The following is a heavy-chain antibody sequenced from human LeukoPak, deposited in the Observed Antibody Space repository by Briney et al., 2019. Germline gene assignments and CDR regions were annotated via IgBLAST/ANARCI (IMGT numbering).Heavy chain of an antibody. Sequence: SETLSLTCTVSGGSISSSSYYRRWIRQPPGKRLEWIGSIYYSRSTDYNESLKSRVTMSVDTSKNQLSLRVISVTAADTAVYYCARGVIAAGGNDCDYWVQGTLVTVSS. J-gene: IGHJ4*02. CDR1: GGSISSSSYY. CDR2: IYYSRST. V-gene: IGHV4-39*07. D-gene: IGHD6-13*01. CDR3: ARGVIAAGGNDCDY.